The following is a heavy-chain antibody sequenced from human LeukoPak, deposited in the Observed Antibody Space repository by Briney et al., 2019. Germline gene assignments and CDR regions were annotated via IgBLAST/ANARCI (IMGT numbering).Heavy chain of an antibody. D-gene: IGHD1-26*01. CDR2: INPSGGST. CDR3: ATSRTKWELLPRAFDY. V-gene: IGHV1-46*01. Sequence: ASVKVSCKAPGYTFTSYYMHWVRQAPGQGLEWMGIINPSGGSTSYAQKFQGRVTMTEDTSTDTAYMELSSLRSEDTAVYYCATSRTKWELLPRAFDYWGQGTLVTVSS. CDR1: GYTFTSYY. J-gene: IGHJ4*02.